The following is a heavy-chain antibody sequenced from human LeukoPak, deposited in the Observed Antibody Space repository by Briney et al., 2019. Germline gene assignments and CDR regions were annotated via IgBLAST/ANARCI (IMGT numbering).Heavy chain of an antibody. CDR3: ARRYYYGSGSLENWFDP. CDR2: IKQDGSEK. J-gene: IGHJ5*02. Sequence: GGSLRLSCAASGFTFSSYWMSWVRQAPGKGLEWVANIKQDGSEKYYVDSVKGRFTISRDNAKNSLYLQMNSQRAEDTAVYYCARRYYYGSGSLENWFDPWGQGTLVTVSS. D-gene: IGHD3-10*01. CDR1: GFTFSSYW. V-gene: IGHV3-7*01.